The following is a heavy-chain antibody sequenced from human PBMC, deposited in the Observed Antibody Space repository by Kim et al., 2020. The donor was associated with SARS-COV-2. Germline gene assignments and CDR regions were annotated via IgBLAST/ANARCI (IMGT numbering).Heavy chain of an antibody. CDR1: GYTFTSYA. Sequence: ASVKVSCKASGYTFTSYAMNWVRQAPGQGLEWMGWINTNTGNPTYAQGFTGRFVFSLDTSVSTAYLQISSLKAEDTAVYYCASRYCSGGSCYGREYYYGIDVWGQGTTVTVSS. CDR3: ASRYCSGGSCYGREYYYGIDV. V-gene: IGHV7-4-1*02. CDR2: INTNTGNP. D-gene: IGHD2-15*01. J-gene: IGHJ6*02.